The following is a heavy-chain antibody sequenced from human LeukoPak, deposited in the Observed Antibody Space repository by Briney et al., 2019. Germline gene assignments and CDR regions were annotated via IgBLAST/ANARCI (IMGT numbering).Heavy chain of an antibody. D-gene: IGHD4-17*01. J-gene: IGHJ5*02. CDR2: IYTSGRT. CDR3: AREPDYGDYPSSWFDP. CDR1: GGSISSYY. V-gene: IGHV4-4*07. Sequence: SETLSLTCTVSGGSISSYYGSWIRQPAGKGLEWIGRIYTSGRTNYNPSLKSRVTMSVDTSKNHFSLKLSSVTAADTAVYYCAREPDYGDYPSSWFDPWGQGTLVTVSS.